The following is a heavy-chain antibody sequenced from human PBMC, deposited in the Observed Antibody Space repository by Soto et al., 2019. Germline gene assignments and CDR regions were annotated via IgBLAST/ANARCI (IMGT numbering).Heavy chain of an antibody. D-gene: IGHD2-2*01. Sequence: QVQLQESGPGLVKPSQTLSLTCTVSGGSISSGGYYWSWIRQHPGKGLEWIGYIYYSGSTYYNPSLESRVTISVDTSKNQFSRKLSSVTAADTAVYYCARGPGGSTPVAPFDYWGQGTLVTVSS. V-gene: IGHV4-31*03. CDR3: ARGPGGSTPVAPFDY. CDR1: GGSISSGGYY. CDR2: IYYSGST. J-gene: IGHJ4*02.